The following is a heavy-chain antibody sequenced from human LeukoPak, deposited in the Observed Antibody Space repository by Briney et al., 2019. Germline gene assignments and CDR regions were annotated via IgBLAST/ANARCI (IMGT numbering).Heavy chain of an antibody. CDR2: IYHSGST. V-gene: IGHV4-38-2*01. J-gene: IGHJ3*02. Sequence: SETLSLTCAVSGYSISSGYYWGWIRQPPGKGLEWIGSIYHSGSTYYDPSLKSRVTISVDTSKNQFSLKLSSVTAADTAVYYCAGPRGSSNGAFDIWGQGTMVTVSS. D-gene: IGHD4-11*01. CDR1: GYSISSGYY. CDR3: AGPRGSSNGAFDI.